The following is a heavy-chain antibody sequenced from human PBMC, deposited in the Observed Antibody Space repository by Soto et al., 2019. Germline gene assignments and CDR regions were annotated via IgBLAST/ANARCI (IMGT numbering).Heavy chain of an antibody. D-gene: IGHD2-2*01. V-gene: IGHV1-69*13. CDR3: ASPNEYCSSTSCPPWDAFDI. Sequence: ASVKVSCKASGGTFSSYAISWVRQAPGQGLEWMGGIIPIFGTANYAQKFQGRVTITADESTSTAYMELSSLRSEDTAVYYCASPNEYCSSTSCPPWDAFDIWGQGTMVTVSS. J-gene: IGHJ3*02. CDR2: IIPIFGTA. CDR1: GGTFSSYA.